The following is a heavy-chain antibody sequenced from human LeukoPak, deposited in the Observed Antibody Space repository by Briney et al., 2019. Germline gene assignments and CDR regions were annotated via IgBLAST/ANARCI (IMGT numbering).Heavy chain of an antibody. J-gene: IGHJ4*02. Sequence: GGSLRLSCEASGLTFNNYAMHWVRQSSGKGLEWVSGIGSSGGGTYYADSVKGRFTISRDTSKDTVYLQMDSLRAEDTAVYYCANTPNPYSSSLYYFDYWGQGTLVTVSS. CDR2: IGSSGGGT. V-gene: IGHV3-23*01. D-gene: IGHD6-13*01. CDR1: GLTFNNYA. CDR3: ANTPNPYSSSLYYFDY.